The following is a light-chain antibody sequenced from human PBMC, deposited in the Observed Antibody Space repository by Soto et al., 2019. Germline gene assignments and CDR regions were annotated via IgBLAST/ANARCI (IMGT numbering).Light chain of an antibody. CDR1: QGIRND. CDR3: LQYNTYPWT. V-gene: IGKV1-17*01. Sequence: DIQMTQSPSSLSASVGDRVTITCRASQGIRNDLDWFQQEPAKAPERLIYAASSLQSGVPSRFSGSGSGTEFTLTISSLQAEDFATYYCLQYNTYPWTLGQGPKVDI. J-gene: IGKJ1*01. CDR2: AAS.